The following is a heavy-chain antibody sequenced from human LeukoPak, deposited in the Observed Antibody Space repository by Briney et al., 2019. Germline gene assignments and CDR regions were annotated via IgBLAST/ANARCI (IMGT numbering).Heavy chain of an antibody. J-gene: IGHJ5*02. D-gene: IGHD3-3*01. V-gene: IGHV4-39*01. CDR2: VYYNGGT. CDR1: GDSITNTNYY. Sequence: SETLSLTCSVSGDSITNTNYYWAWIRQSPEQGLEWIGSVYYNGGTYYNPSLESRVTISVDTSKHFSLKVNSVTAADTAVYFCARQSFGVLLGWFDPWGQGSLVTVSS. CDR3: ARQSFGVLLGWFDP.